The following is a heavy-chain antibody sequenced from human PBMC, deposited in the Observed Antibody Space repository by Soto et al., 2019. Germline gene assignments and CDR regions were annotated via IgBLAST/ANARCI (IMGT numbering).Heavy chain of an antibody. Sequence: QPGGSLRLSCAASGFTFSSYGMHWVRQAPGKGLEWVAVISYDGSNKYYADSVKGRFTISRDNSKNTLYLQMNSLRAEDTAVYYCAKETPAFGYSGYGYFDYWGQGTLVTVSS. CDR3: AKETPAFGYSGYGYFDY. D-gene: IGHD5-12*01. CDR2: ISYDGSNK. J-gene: IGHJ4*02. CDR1: GFTFSSYG. V-gene: IGHV3-30*18.